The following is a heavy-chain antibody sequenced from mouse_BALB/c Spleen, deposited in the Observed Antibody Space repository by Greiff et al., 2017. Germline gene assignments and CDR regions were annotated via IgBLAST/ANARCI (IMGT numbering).Heavy chain of an antibody. CDR1: GFNIKDTY. V-gene: IGHV14-3*02. J-gene: IGHJ2*01. D-gene: IGHD1-2*01. CDR3: ARSDYGLY. Sequence: VQLQQSGAELVKPGASVKLSCTASGFNIKDTYMHWVKQRPEQGLEWIGRIDPANGNTKYDPKFQGKATITADTSSNTAYLQLSSLTSEDTAVYYCARSDYGLYWGQGTTLTVAA. CDR2: IDPANGNT.